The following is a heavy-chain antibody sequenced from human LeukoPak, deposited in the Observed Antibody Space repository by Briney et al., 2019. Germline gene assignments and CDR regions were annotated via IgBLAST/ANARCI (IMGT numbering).Heavy chain of an antibody. D-gene: IGHD1-26*01. CDR3: ARYYQEGAKYWGAFDI. CDR1: GFTFSSYS. CDR2: ISSSSSSYI. J-gene: IGHJ3*02. Sequence: GGSLRLSCAASGFTFSSYSMNWVRQAPGKGLEWVSSISSSSSSYIYYADSVKGRFTISRDNAKNSLYLQMNSLRAEDTAVYYCARYYQEGAKYWGAFDIWGQGTMVTVSS. V-gene: IGHV3-21*01.